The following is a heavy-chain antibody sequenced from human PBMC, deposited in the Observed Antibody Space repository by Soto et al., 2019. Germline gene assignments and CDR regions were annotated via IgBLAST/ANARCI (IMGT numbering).Heavy chain of an antibody. J-gene: IGHJ4*02. CDR3: ARSMTTVTTNDY. D-gene: IGHD4-17*01. CDR2: IYHSGST. V-gene: IGHV4-30-2*01. CDR1: GGSISSGGYS. Sequence: SETLSLTCAVSGGSISSGGYSWNWIRQPPGKGLEWIGYIYHSGSTLYNPSLKSRVTISIDKSKNQFSLRLSSVSAADTAVYYCARSMTTVTTNDYWGQGSLVTVS.